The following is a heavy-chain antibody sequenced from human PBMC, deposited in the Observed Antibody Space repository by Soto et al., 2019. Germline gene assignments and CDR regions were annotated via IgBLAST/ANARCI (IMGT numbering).Heavy chain of an antibody. CDR1: GGSVSNSA. CDR2: IIPIFGTA. J-gene: IGHJ4*02. CDR3: GRGSSLTKVEY. V-gene: IGHV1-69*01. Sequence: QVQLVQSGSEVKKPGSSVRVSCKASGGSVSNSAISWLRQAPGQGLEWMGGIIPIFGTAIYARKFQGRFTISADESTGTAYMELNNVRSDDTDVYYCGRGSSLTKVEYWGQGTLVTVSS. D-gene: IGHD6-6*01.